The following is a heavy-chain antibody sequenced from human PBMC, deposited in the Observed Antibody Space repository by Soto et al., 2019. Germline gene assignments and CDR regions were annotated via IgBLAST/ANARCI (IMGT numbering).Heavy chain of an antibody. CDR3: AREGQSATYCYFDS. D-gene: IGHD2-15*01. Sequence: SVKFSCNSPRFAFCSYDVSGVRQAPGRGLEWTGGMIPILGTANYAQKFKGMATITAHEAKSRDYMELSSLRSEDTAVYYCAREGQSATYCYFDSWVQGTLVTVSS. V-gene: IGHV1-69*13. CDR2: MIPILGTA. J-gene: IGHJ4*02. CDR1: RFAFCSYD.